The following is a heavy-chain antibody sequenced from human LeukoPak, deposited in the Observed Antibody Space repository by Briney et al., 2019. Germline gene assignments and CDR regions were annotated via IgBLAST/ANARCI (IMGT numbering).Heavy chain of an antibody. CDR1: GFTFSSYS. CDR3: ARVSDGYNPFDY. CDR2: IWYDGSNK. D-gene: IGHD5-24*01. Sequence: PGGSLRLSCAASGFTFSSYSMHWVRQAPGKGLEWVAVIWYDGSNKYYADSVKGRFTISRDNSKNTLYLQMNSLRAEDTAVYYCARVSDGYNPFDYWGQGTLVTVSS. J-gene: IGHJ4*02. V-gene: IGHV3-33*01.